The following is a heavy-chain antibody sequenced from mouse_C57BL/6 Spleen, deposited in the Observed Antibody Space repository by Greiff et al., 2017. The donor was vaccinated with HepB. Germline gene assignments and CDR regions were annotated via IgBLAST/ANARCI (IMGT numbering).Heavy chain of an antibody. J-gene: IGHJ1*03. CDR1: GYAFSSSW. Sequence: VQLQQSGPELVKPGASVKISCKASGYAFSSSWMNWVKQRPGKGLEWIGRIYPGDGDTNYNGKFKGKATLTADKSSSTAYMQLSSLTSEDSAVYVCAIWDHWYFDVWGTGTTVTVSS. CDR3: AIWDHWYFDV. V-gene: IGHV1-82*01. CDR2: IYPGDGDT. D-gene: IGHD4-1*01.